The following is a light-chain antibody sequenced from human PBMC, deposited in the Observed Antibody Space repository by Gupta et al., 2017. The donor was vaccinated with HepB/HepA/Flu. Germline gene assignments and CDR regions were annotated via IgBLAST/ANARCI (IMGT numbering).Light chain of an antibody. Sequence: DIQMTQSPSSLSAFVGDRVTITCRASQDIRNNLGWYQQAPGKAPKRLIYAASSLLSGVPSRFSGSGSGTEFTLAISSLQPEDFATYYCLQYNSYPWTFGQGTKVEIK. CDR3: LQYNSYPWT. J-gene: IGKJ1*01. CDR1: QDIRNN. V-gene: IGKV1-17*01. CDR2: AAS.